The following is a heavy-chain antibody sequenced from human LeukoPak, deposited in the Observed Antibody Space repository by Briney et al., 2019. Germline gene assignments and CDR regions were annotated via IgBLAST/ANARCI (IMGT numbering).Heavy chain of an antibody. CDR1: GFTFSSYA. CDR2: ISYDGSNK. Sequence: GGSLRLSCAASGFTFSSYAMHRVRQAPGKGLEWVAVISYDGSNKYYADSVKGRFTISRDNSKNTLYLQMNSLRAEDTAVYYCASADSSGYYFDYWGQGTLVTVSS. V-gene: IGHV3-30-3*01. J-gene: IGHJ4*02. CDR3: ASADSSGYYFDY. D-gene: IGHD3-22*01.